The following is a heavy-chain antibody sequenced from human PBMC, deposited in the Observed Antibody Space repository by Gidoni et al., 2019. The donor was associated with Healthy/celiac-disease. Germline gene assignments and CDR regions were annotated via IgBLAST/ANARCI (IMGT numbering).Heavy chain of an antibody. D-gene: IGHD5-18*01. V-gene: IGHV3-48*04. CDR1: GFTFSSYS. Sequence: EVQLVESGGGLVQPGGSLRLSCAASGFTFSSYSMNWVRQAPGKGLEWVSYISSSSSTIYDADSVKGRFTSSRDNAKNSLYLQMNSLRAEDTAVYYCARDKTAMGGWWWIEDYWGQGTLVTVSS. J-gene: IGHJ4*02. CDR3: ARDKTAMGGWWWIEDY. CDR2: ISSSSSTI.